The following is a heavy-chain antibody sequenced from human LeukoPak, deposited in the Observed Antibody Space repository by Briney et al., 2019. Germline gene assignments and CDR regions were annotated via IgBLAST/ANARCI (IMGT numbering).Heavy chain of an antibody. CDR2: MDPNSGNT. J-gene: IGHJ3*02. V-gene: IGHV1-8*01. CDR1: GYTFTTYN. CDR3: ARGVGGYSSSWWGAFDI. Sequence: ASVKVSCKASGYTFTTYNINWVRQATGQGLEWMGWMDPNSGNTGYAPKFQGRVTMTRNTSISTAYMELGSLRSEDTAVYYCARGVGGYSSSWWGAFDIWGQGTMVTVSS. D-gene: IGHD6-13*01.